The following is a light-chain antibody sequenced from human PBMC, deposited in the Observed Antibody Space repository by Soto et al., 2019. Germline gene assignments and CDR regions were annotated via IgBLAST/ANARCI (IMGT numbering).Light chain of an antibody. V-gene: IGKV3-20*01. CDR3: QQYGSSPPET. CDR2: GAS. J-gene: IGKJ1*01. Sequence: EIVLTQSPGTLSLSPGERATLSCRASQSVSSSYLAWYQQKPGPAPRLLIYGASSRATGIPDRFSGCGSGTDFTLTISRLEPEDFAVYYCQQYGSSPPETFGQGTKVEIK. CDR1: QSVSSSY.